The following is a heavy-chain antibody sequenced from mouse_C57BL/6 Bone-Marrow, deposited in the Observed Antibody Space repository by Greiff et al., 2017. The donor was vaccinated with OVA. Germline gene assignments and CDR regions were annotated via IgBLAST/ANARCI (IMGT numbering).Heavy chain of an antibody. D-gene: IGHD2-4*01. CDR2: IFPGSGST. V-gene: IGHV1-75*01. CDR3: ARRDDYDPYYAMDY. Sequence: QLKESGPELVKPGASVKISCKASGYTFTDYYINWVKQRPGQGLEWIGWIFPGSGSTYYNEKFKGKATLTVDKSSSTAYMLLSSLTSEDSAVYFCARRDDYDPYYAMDYWGQGTSVTVSS. CDR1: GYTFTDYY. J-gene: IGHJ4*01.